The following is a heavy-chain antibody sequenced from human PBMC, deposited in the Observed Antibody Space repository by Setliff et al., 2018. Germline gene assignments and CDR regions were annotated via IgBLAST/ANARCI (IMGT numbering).Heavy chain of an antibody. V-gene: IGHV4-59*02. CDR1: GGSVSPYF. Sequence: SSETLSLTCTVSGGSVSPYFWSWIRQPPGKGLQWIGYIYHNGNTNFNPSLKSRVNMSIDTSKNQFSLILRSVTAADTAVYYCARGRMRGSCSGPSCTYDPFDIWGQGTPVTVSS. J-gene: IGHJ3*02. CDR3: ARGRMRGSCSGPSCTYDPFDI. D-gene: IGHD2-2*01. CDR2: IYHNGNT.